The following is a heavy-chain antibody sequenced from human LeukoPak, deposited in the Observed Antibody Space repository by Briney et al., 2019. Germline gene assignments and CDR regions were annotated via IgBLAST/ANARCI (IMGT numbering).Heavy chain of an antibody. CDR1: GGSISSSSYY. Sequence: PSETLSLTCTVSGGSISSSSYYWGWIRQPPGKGLEWIGGIYYSGSTYYNPSLKSRVTISVDTSKNQFSLKLSSVTAADTAVYYCARQGYYDSSGYYYVFDPWGQGTLVTVSS. CDR3: ARQGYYDSSGYYYVFDP. CDR2: IYYSGST. D-gene: IGHD3-22*01. V-gene: IGHV4-39*01. J-gene: IGHJ5*02.